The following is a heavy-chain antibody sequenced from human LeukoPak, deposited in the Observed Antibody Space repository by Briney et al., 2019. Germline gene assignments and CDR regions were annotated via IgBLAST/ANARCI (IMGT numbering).Heavy chain of an antibody. V-gene: IGHV3-23*01. CDR2: ISSSGGNT. CDR3: TKGESQPKYYFDY. CDR1: GFTFTSA. J-gene: IGHJ4*02. Sequence: GGSLRLSCAASGFTFTSAMRWVRQAPGKGLEWVSSISSSGGNTFYADSVKGRFTISRDYSKNTLYLQMNSLRAEDTAVYYCTKGESQPKYYFDYWGQGTLVTVSS. D-gene: IGHD2-2*01.